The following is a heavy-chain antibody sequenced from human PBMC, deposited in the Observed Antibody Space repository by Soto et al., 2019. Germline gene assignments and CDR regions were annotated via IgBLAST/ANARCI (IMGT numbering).Heavy chain of an antibody. J-gene: IGHJ4*02. V-gene: IGHV1-8*01. CDR3: ARGKLATFTDX. CDR1: GYTFTDFD. CDR2: MNPNTGNT. Sequence: GASVKVSCKASGYTFTDFDINWVRQATGQGLEWMGWMNPNTGNTRYAQRFQGRLIMTRDTSKSTAYMEMGSLSSEDTAVYYCARGKLATFTDXWGQGTLVTVSX. D-gene: IGHD3-3*02.